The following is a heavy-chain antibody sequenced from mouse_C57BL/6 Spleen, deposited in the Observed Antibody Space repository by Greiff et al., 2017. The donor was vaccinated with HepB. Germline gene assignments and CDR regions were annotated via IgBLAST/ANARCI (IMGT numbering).Heavy chain of an antibody. CDR2: INPNNGGT. CDR1: GYTFTDYY. Sequence: VQLQQSGPELVKPGASVKISCKASGYTFTDYYMNWVKQSHGKSLEWIGDINPNNGGTSYNQKFKGKATLTVDKSSSTAYMELRSLTSEDSAVYYCARSVSRDYDGEDYWGQGTTLTVSS. D-gene: IGHD2-4*01. CDR3: ARSVSRDYDGEDY. V-gene: IGHV1-26*01. J-gene: IGHJ2*01.